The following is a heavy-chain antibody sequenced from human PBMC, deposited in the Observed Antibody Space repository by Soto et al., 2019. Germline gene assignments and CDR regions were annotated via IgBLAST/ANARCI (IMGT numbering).Heavy chain of an antibody. CDR3: ARDRPLGVHTYVCDY. V-gene: IGHV3-48*02. D-gene: IGHD5-18*01. CDR2: ISSSTSVI. Sequence: EVQLVESGGDLVQPGGSLRLFCAASGFTFSSYGMNWVRQAPGKGLEWVSHISSSTSVIYYADSVKGRFTISRDNAKNSLFLQMNSLRDEDTAVYYCARDRPLGVHTYVCDYWGQGTLVTVSS. J-gene: IGHJ4*02. CDR1: GFTFSSYG.